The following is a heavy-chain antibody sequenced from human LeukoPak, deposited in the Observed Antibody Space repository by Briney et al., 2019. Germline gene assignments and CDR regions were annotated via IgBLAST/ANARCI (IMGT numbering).Heavy chain of an antibody. CDR2: IIPLFGTA. J-gene: IGHJ3*02. CDR3: ATPYDYGDHYLDALHI. CDR1: GDTFSSFA. V-gene: IGHV1-69*06. Sequence: SVKVSCKASGDTFSSFAVSWVRQAPGQGLEWMGRIIPLFGTADYAQRYQGRVTITADNSLNTAYMEVRSLTSEDTAAYYWATPYDYGDHYLDALHIWGQGTIVTVSS. D-gene: IGHD4-17*01.